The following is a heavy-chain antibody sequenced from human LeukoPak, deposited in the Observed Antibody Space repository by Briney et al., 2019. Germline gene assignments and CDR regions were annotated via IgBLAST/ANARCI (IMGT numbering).Heavy chain of an antibody. D-gene: IGHD3-3*01. CDR2: ISGSGGST. CDR3: AKPPPRFLEWLFYFDY. Sequence: PGGSLRLSCAASGFTFSSYAMSWVRQAPGKGLEWVSAISGSGGSTYYADSVKGRFTISRDNSKNTLYLQMNSPRAEDTAVYYCAKPPPRFLEWLFYFDYWGQGTLVTVSS. CDR1: GFTFSSYA. V-gene: IGHV3-23*01. J-gene: IGHJ4*02.